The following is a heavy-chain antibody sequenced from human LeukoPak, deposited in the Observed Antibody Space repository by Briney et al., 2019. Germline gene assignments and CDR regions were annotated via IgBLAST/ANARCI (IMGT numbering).Heavy chain of an antibody. Sequence: PSETLSLTCTVSGGSISSSSYYWGWIRQPPGKGLEWIGSIYYSGGTYYNPSLKSRVTISGDTSKNQFSLKLGSVTAADTAVYYCAREGAAGTVWGQGTLVTVSS. CDR1: GGSISSSSYY. CDR2: IYYSGGT. D-gene: IGHD6-13*01. CDR3: AREGAAGTV. J-gene: IGHJ4*02. V-gene: IGHV4-39*02.